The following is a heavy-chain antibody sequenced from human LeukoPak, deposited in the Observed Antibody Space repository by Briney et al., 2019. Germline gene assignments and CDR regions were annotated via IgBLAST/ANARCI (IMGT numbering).Heavy chain of an antibody. CDR2: MNPNSGNT. Sequence: GASVKVSCKASGYTFTSYDINWVRQATGQGLEWMGWMNPNSGNTGYAQKFQGRVTMTRNTSISTAYMELSSLRSEDTAVYYCARYSSWYGNGVLVRWNYYYYMDVWGKGTTVTVSS. CDR1: GYTFTSYD. CDR3: ARYSSWYGNGVLVRWNYYYYMDV. J-gene: IGHJ6*03. D-gene: IGHD6-13*01. V-gene: IGHV1-8*01.